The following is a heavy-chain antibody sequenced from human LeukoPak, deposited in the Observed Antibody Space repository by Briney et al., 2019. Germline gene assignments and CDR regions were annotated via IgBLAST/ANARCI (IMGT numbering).Heavy chain of an antibody. CDR3: ARDLYSSSWYYYGMDV. Sequence: SSETLSLTCTVSGGSISSGDYYWSWIRQPPGKGLEWIGYIYYSGSTYYNPSLKSRVTISVDTSKNQFSLKLSSVTAADTAVYYCARDLYSSSWYYYGMDVWGQGTTVTVSS. CDR1: GGSISSGDYY. D-gene: IGHD6-13*01. V-gene: IGHV4-30-4*01. CDR2: IYYSGST. J-gene: IGHJ6*02.